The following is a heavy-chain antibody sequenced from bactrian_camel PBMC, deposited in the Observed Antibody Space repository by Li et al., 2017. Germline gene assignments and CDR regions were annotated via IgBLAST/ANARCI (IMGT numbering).Heavy chain of an antibody. CDR3: ASGALFGPCLSKSLYSY. J-gene: IGHJ4*01. CDR2: TFPSSAIP. V-gene: IGHV3-2*01. Sequence: HVQLVESGGGSVQAGGSLRLSCTASGFTHRGICMGWFRQAPGKGREKVASTFPSSAIPYYADSVKGRFTISFDGAENTVYLQMNSLKPEDTAMYYCASGALFGPCLSKSLYSYWGQGTQVTVS. CDR1: GFTHRGIC.